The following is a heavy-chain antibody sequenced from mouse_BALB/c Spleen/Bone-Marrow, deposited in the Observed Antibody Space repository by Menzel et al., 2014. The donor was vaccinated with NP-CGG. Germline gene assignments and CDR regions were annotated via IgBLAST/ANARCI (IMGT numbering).Heavy chain of an antibody. CDR3: AGEARTGAWFAY. CDR2: IVPSSGYT. J-gene: IGHJ3*01. D-gene: IGHD4-1*01. V-gene: IGHV1-4*02. CDR1: GYTFTSYT. Sequence: VQLQQSGAELARPGASVKMSCKASGYTFTSYTIQWVKRRPGQGLEWVGYIVPSSGYTDYNQNFEDKTTLTADKSSSTAYMHLSSPTYADSAVYCCAGEARTGAWFAYWGQGTLVTVSA.